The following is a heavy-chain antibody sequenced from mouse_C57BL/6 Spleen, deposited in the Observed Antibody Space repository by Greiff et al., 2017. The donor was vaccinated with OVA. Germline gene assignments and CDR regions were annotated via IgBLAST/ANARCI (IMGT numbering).Heavy chain of an antibody. CDR3: ARKDLLFDYFDY. CDR2: ISSGSSTI. Sequence: DVQLVESGGGLVKPGGSLKLSCAASGFTFSDYGMHWVRQAPEKGLEWVAYISSGSSTIYYADTVKGRFTISRDNAKNTLFLQMTSLRSEDTAMYYCARKDLLFDYFDYWGQGTTLTVSS. V-gene: IGHV5-17*01. J-gene: IGHJ2*01. CDR1: GFTFSDYG. D-gene: IGHD2-1*01.